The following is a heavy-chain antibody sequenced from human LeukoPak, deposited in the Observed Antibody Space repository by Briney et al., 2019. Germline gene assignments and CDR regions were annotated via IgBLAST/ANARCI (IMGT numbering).Heavy chain of an antibody. CDR2: IYYSGKA. CDR3: VRDGSNSGYGAPLYWYFDL. CDR1: GGSLSSSSYY. J-gene: IGHJ2*01. V-gene: IGHV4-39*02. Sequence: SETLSLTCTVSGGSLSSSSYYWGWIRQPPGKGLEWIGSIYYSGKAYYTPSLKSRVTISADTSKNQFSLKLSSVTAADTAVYYCVRDGSNSGYGAPLYWYFDLWGRGTLVTVSS. D-gene: IGHD5-12*01.